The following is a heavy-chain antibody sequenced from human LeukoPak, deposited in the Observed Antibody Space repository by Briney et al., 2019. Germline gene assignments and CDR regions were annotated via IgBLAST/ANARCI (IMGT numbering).Heavy chain of an antibody. D-gene: IGHD3-10*01. CDR2: IYYSGSN. CDR1: GGSISSYY. V-gene: IGHV4-59*01. CDR3: ARSYGSGSYRFDY. Sequence: PSETLSLTCTVSGGSISSYYWSWIRQPPGKGLEWIGYIYYSGSNNYNPSLKSRVTISVDTSKNQFSLKLSSVTAADTAVYYCARSYGSGSYRFDYWGQGTLVTVSS. J-gene: IGHJ4*02.